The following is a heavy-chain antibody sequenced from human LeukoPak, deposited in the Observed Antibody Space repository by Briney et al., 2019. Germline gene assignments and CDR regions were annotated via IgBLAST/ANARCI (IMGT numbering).Heavy chain of an antibody. J-gene: IGHJ2*01. V-gene: IGHV4-59*01. CDR2: IYYSGST. D-gene: IGHD2-2*01. Sequence: PSETLSLNCTVSGGSISSYYWSWIRQPPGKGLEWIGYIYYSGSTNYNPSLKSRVTISVDTSKNQFSLKLSSVTAADTAVYYCARDGYQNWYFDLWGRGTLVTVSS. CDR3: ARDGYQNWYFDL. CDR1: GGSISSYY.